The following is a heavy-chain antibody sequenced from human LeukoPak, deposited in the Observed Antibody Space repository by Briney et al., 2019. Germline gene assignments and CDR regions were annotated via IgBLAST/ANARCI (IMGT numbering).Heavy chain of an antibody. V-gene: IGHV4-4*02. D-gene: IGHD5-18*01. CDR1: GGSISSSNW. J-gene: IGHJ4*02. CDR3: ASEGPRGYSYGAW. Sequence: PSETLSLTCAVSGGSISSSNWWSWVRQPPGKGLEWIGETYHSGSTNYNPSPKSRVTISVDKSKNQFSLKLSSVTAADTAVYYCASEGPRGYSYGAWWGQGTLVTVSS. CDR2: TYHSGST.